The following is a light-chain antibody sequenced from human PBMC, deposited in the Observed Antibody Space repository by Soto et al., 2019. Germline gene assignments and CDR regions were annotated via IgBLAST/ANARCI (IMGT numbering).Light chain of an antibody. CDR3: QQYYNWPPLYT. CDR1: QSVSSN. V-gene: IGKV3-15*01. J-gene: IGKJ2*01. Sequence: EIVMTQSPATLSVSPGERATLSCRASQSVSSNLAWYRQKPGQAPRLLIYGASTRATGIPATFSGSGSGTDFTLTLTSVQYEDFAVYDCQQYYNWPPLYTYGQGTKLEIK. CDR2: GAS.